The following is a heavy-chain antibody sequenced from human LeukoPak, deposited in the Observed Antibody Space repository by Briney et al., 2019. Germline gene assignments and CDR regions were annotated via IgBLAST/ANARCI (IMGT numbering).Heavy chain of an antibody. CDR3: ARDLDYGDYGYFQH. Sequence: PGGSLRLSCAASGFTFSSYSMNWVRQAPGKGLEWVSSISGSSSYIYYADSVRGRFTISRDNAKNSLYLQMNSLRAEDTAVYYCARDLDYGDYGYFQHWGQGTLVTVSS. CDR1: GFTFSSYS. D-gene: IGHD4-17*01. V-gene: IGHV3-21*01. CDR2: ISGSSSYI. J-gene: IGHJ1*01.